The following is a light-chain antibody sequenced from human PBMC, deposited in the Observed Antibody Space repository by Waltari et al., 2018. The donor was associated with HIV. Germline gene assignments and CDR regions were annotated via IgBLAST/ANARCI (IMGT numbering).Light chain of an antibody. V-gene: IGKV3-20*01. CDR2: GAS. CDR1: QSVSNNY. J-gene: IGKJ4*01. Sequence: DIVLTQSPGALSLSPGESATLSCRASQSVSNNYLAWYQQNPGQAPRLLIYGASSRTPGSPDRFSGSGCGTDFTLTISRLEPEDFAVYYCQQYGTSPLTFGGGTNVDMK. CDR3: QQYGTSPLT.